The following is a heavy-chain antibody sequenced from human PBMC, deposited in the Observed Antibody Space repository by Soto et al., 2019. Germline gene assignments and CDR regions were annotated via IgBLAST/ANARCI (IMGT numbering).Heavy chain of an antibody. D-gene: IGHD3-10*01. J-gene: IGHJ2*01. Sequence: QVQLVQSGAEVKKPGSSVQVSCKASGGTFSSYAISWVRQAPGQGLEWMGGIIPIFGTANYAQKFQGRVTITADESTSTAYMELSSLRSEDTAVYYCARDFPITMVRGVSNWYFDLWGRGTLVTVSS. CDR1: GGTFSSYA. V-gene: IGHV1-69*01. CDR2: IIPIFGTA. CDR3: ARDFPITMVRGVSNWYFDL.